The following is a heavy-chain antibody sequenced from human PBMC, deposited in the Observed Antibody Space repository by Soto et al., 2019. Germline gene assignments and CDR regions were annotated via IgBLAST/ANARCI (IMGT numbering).Heavy chain of an antibody. CDR1: GFTFSSYG. J-gene: IGHJ3*02. CDR3: ARDLYGDSPFDI. V-gene: IGHV3-33*01. CDR2: IWYDGSNK. Sequence: GGSLRLSCAASGFTFSSYGMHWVRQAPGKGLEWVAVIWYDGSNKYYADSVKGRFTISRDNSKNTLYLQMNSLRAEDTAVYYCARDLYGDSPFDIWGQGTMVTVSS. D-gene: IGHD4-17*01.